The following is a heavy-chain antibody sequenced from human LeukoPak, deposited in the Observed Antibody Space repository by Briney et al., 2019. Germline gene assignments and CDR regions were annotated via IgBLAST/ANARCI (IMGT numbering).Heavy chain of an antibody. D-gene: IGHD6-13*01. V-gene: IGHV3-23*01. Sequence: GGSLRLSCAPSGFTFSSYAVSWVRQAPGKGLEWVSAISGSCGSTYYADSVKGRFTISRDNSKNTLYLQMNSLRAEDTAVYYCAKDGGSSWYGRGQGTLVTVSS. CDR3: AKDGGSSWYG. CDR1: GFTFSSYA. CDR2: ISGSCGST. J-gene: IGHJ4*02.